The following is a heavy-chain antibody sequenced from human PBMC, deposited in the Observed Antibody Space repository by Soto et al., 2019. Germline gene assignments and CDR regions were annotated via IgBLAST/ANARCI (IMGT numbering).Heavy chain of an antibody. J-gene: IGHJ4*02. CDR3: ARPPGYISDWYYFDL. Sequence: ASVKVSCKASGYTFIDYYMHWMRQAPGQGFEWMGRISPRSGGTNYAQKFQGRVTMTWDTSLNTAYMELSSLISEDTAVYYCARPPGYISDWYYFDLWGQGTLVTVSS. CDR2: ISPRSGGT. V-gene: IGHV1-2*02. CDR1: GYTFIDYY. D-gene: IGHD3-9*01.